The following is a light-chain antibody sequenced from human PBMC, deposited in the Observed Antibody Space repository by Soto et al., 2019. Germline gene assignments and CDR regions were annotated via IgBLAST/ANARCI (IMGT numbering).Light chain of an antibody. CDR3: CSYAGNSYV. J-gene: IGLJ1*01. V-gene: IGLV2-11*01. CDR2: DVS. CDR1: SIDVSGYEY. Sequence: QSVLTQPRSVSGSPGQSVTISCTGTSIDVSGYEYVSWYQQHPGKAPKLIIFDVSKRPSGVPDRFSGSKSGSTASLTISGLQAEDEAAYYCCSYAGNSYVVGRGTKVTVL.